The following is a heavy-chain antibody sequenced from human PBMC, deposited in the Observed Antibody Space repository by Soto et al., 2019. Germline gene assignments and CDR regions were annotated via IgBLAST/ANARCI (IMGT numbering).Heavy chain of an antibody. CDR3: AKDWRTSGYYPYYFDN. J-gene: IGHJ4*02. CDR1: ELTVSNNH. Sequence: GGSLRLSCAASELTVSNNHMNWVRQAPGKGLEWVAVISYDGSNKYYADSVKGRFTISRDNSKNTVYLQMNSLRAEDTAVYYCAKDWRTSGYYPYYFDNWGQGTLVTVSS. V-gene: IGHV3-30*18. CDR2: ISYDGSNK. D-gene: IGHD3-22*01.